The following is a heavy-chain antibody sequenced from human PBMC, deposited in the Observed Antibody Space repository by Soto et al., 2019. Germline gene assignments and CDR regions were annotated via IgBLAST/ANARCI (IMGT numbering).Heavy chain of an antibody. CDR2: VSTSGRST. CDR3: VKQAHGLDGVAFDY. D-gene: IGHD2-15*01. CDR1: GFIFVEST. Sequence: GGSLRLSCSASGFIFVESTIYCCRHFPWKGLEAISAVSTSGRSTYYADSVKDRFTISRDNSKNTLFLQMGSLRPEDTAIYYCVKQAHGLDGVAFDYWGQGTQVTVSS. V-gene: IGHV3-64D*06. J-gene: IGHJ4*02.